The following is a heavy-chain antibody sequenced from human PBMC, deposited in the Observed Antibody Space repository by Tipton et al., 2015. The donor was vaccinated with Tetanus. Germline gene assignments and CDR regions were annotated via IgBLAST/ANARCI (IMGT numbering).Heavy chain of an antibody. J-gene: IGHJ4*02. CDR1: GFTFSTYW. CDR2: IKQAGSDK. D-gene: IGHD5-18*01. Sequence: SLRLSCAASGFTFSTYWMSWVRQAPGRGLEWVASIKQAGSDKNYVDSVKGRFTISRDNAKNSLYLQMSSPRAEDTAVYYCARDASRYTFGSSYFDYWGQGTLVTVSS. V-gene: IGHV3-7*01. CDR3: ARDASRYTFGSSYFDY.